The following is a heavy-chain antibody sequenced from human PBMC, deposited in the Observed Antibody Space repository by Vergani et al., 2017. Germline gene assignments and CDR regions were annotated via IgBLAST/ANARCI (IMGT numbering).Heavy chain of an antibody. J-gene: IGHJ4*02. CDR2: ISGSGGST. Sequence: EVQLLESGGGLVQPGGSLRLSCADSGFTFSSDAMSWVRQAPGKGLEWVSAISGSGGSTYDADSVKGRFTISRDNSKNTLYLQMNSLRAEDTAVYYCAKVRRSGEGDYWGQGTLVTVSS. V-gene: IGHV3-23*01. CDR1: GFTFSSDA. D-gene: IGHD6-19*01. CDR3: AKVRRSGEGDY.